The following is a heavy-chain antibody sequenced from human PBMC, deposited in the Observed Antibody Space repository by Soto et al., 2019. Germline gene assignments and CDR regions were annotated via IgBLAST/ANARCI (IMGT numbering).Heavy chain of an antibody. CDR2: LYWNDDK. CDR1: GFSLSTSGVG. V-gene: IGHV2-5*01. J-gene: IGHJ4*02. D-gene: IGHD3-22*01. CDR3: AHRPRLLPFDY. Sequence: QITLKESGPTLVKPTQTLTLTCTFSGFSLSTSGVGVGWIRQPPGKALEWLALLYWNDDKRYSPSLKSRLTFPKDTSKNQVVRTMTNMDPVDTATYYCAHRPRLLPFDYWGQGTLVTVSS.